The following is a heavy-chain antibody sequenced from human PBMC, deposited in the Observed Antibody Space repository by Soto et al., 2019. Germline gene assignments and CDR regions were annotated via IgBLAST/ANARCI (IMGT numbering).Heavy chain of an antibody. V-gene: IGHV1-18*04. CDR3: ARDSRDPFRAYNWFDL. CDR2: ISAYNHNT. Sequence: GASVKVSCKASGYTFTSYGISWVRQAPGQGLEWMGWISAYNHNTKYAQKFQGSVTMTTDTSTIPAYMILRSLRSDDTAVYYCARDSRDPFRAYNWFDLWGQGTLVTVSS. J-gene: IGHJ5*02. D-gene: IGHD3-10*01. CDR1: GYTFTSYG.